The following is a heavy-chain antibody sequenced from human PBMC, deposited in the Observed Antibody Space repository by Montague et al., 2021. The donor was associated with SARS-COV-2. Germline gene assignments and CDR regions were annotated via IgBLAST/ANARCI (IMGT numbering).Heavy chain of an antibody. Sequence: SETLSLTCTVSNASITKSNWWTWVRQAPGKGLEWVGEIHHSATLNYNTSLKSRVIISVDTSKNHFSLNMNSVTAADMALYFCARRIRITVFRGVHLTTHSLEAWGHGIMVTVSS. CDR2: IHHSATL. J-gene: IGHJ5*01. CDR1: NASITKSNW. CDR3: ARRIRITVFRGVHLTTHSLEA. D-gene: IGHD3-10*01. V-gene: IGHV4/OR15-8*01.